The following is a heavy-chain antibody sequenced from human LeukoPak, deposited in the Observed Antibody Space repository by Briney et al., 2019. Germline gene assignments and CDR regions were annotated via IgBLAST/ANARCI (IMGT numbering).Heavy chain of an antibody. CDR3: AKDAQPRSRWFDP. CDR2: IKQDGSEK. D-gene: IGHD3-16*01. J-gene: IGHJ5*02. V-gene: IGHV3-7*03. Sequence: GGSLRLSCAASGFIFKDYWMIWVRQAPGKGLEWVANIKQDGSEKYYVDSVKGRFTISRDHAKNSLYLQMNTLRAEDTAMYYCAKDAQPRSRWFDPWGQGTLVTVSS. CDR1: GFIFKDYW.